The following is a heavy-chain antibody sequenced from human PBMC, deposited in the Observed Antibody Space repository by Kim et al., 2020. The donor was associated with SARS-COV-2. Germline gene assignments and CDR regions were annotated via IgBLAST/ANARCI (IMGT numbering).Heavy chain of an antibody. Sequence: GGSLRLSCVASGFTFSSHGMHWVRQAPGKGLEWVSVIWYDGSKKEYGDSVKGRFTISRDNSKNTVYLQMNSLRVEDTAVYFCARVRASYLDYWGQGALVTVSS. CDR3: ARVRASYLDY. J-gene: IGHJ4*02. V-gene: IGHV3-33*01. CDR1: GFTFSSHG. D-gene: IGHD3-16*02. CDR2: IWYDGSKK.